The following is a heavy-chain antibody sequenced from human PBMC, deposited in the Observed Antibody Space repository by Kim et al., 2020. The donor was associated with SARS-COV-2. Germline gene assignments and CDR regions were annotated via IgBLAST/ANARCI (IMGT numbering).Heavy chain of an antibody. Sequence: KYNADSGKGRFTISRDNSKNTLYLQMNSLRAEDTAVYYCAKVLSHSSGWDYWGQGTLVTVSS. CDR2: K. V-gene: IGHV3-30*02. D-gene: IGHD6-19*01. J-gene: IGHJ4*02. CDR3: AKVLSHSSGWDY.